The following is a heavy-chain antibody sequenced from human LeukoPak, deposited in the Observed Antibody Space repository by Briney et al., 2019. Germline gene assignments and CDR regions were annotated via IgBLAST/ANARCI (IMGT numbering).Heavy chain of an antibody. CDR3: ARAYSSSWYWMGYFDY. V-gene: IGHV4-34*01. D-gene: IGHD6-13*01. CDR1: GGSFSGYY. CDR2: INHSGGT. Sequence: SETLSLTCAVYGGSFSGYYWSWIRQPPGKGLEWIGEINHSGGTNYNPSLKSRVTISVDTSKNQFSLKLSSVTAADTAVYYCARAYSSSWYWMGYFDYWGQGTLVTVSS. J-gene: IGHJ4*02.